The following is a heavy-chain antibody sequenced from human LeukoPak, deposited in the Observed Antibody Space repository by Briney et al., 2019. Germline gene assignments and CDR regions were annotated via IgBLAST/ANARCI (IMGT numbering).Heavy chain of an antibody. D-gene: IGHD2-2*02. CDR2: IRYDGSNK. V-gene: IGHV3-30*02. Sequence: GGSLRLSCAASGFTFSSYGMHWVRQAPGKGLEWVAFIRYDGSNKYYADSVKGRFTISRDNSKNTLYLQMNSLRAEDTAVYYCAKSPSSQVSHFTIVVVPAAIPTLNMDVWGKGTTVTVSS. CDR1: GFTFSSYG. J-gene: IGHJ6*03. CDR3: AKSPSSQVSHFTIVVVPAAIPTLNMDV.